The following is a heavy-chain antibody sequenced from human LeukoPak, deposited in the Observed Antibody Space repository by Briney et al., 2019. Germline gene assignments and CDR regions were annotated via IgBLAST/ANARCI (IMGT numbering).Heavy chain of an antibody. V-gene: IGHV4-61*02. D-gene: IGHD3-16*01. CDR1: GGSISSGSYY. CDR2: IYTSGST. CDR3: AREPRGGDGQPRDDY. Sequence: PSETLSPTCTVSGGSISSGSYYWSWIRQPAGTGLEWLGRIYTSGSTNYNPSLKSRVTISVDTSKNQFSLKLSSVTAADTAVYYCAREPRGGDGQPRDDYWGQGTLVTVSS. J-gene: IGHJ4*02.